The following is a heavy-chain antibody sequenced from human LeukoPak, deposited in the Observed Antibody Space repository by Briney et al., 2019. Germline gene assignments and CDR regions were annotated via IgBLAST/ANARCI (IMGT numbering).Heavy chain of an antibody. CDR3: AKSSLVITTTGWFDP. V-gene: IGHV3-48*01. J-gene: IGHJ5*02. Sequence: GGSLRLSCAASEFTFSSCSMNWVRQAPGKGLEWVSYISSGSSTIYYADSVKGRFTISRDNSKNTLYLQMNSLRAEDTAVYYCAKSSLVITTTGWFDPWGQGTLVTVSS. CDR2: ISSGSSTI. CDR1: EFTFSSCS. D-gene: IGHD3-22*01.